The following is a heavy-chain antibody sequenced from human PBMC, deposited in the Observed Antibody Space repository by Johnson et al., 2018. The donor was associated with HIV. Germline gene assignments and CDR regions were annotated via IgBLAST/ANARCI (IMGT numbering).Heavy chain of an antibody. CDR3: ASVVVVVDVRDAFDR. Sequence: QVQLVESGGGVVQPGRSLRLSCAASGFTFSSHVMHWVRQGPGKGLEWVAFIRYDGNNEDYADSVKGRFTISRDNSKNTLYVQMNSLRPEDTAVYYCASVVVVVDVRDAFDRWGQGTMVTVSS. CDR1: GFTFSSHV. V-gene: IGHV3-30*02. J-gene: IGHJ3*02. D-gene: IGHD2-15*01. CDR2: IRYDGNNE.